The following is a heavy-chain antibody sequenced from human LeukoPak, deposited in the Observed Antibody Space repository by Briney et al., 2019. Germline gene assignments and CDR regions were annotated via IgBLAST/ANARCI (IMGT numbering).Heavy chain of an antibody. J-gene: IGHJ4*02. V-gene: IGHV3-30*18. Sequence: GGSLRLSCAASGFTFSSYGMHWVRQAPGKGLEWVAVISYDGSNKYYADSVKGRFTISRDNSKNTLYLQMNSLRAEDTAVYYCAKDFSRGTAMVNDYWGQGTLVTVSS. CDR3: AKDFSRGTAMVNDY. D-gene: IGHD5-18*01. CDR1: GFTFSSYG. CDR2: ISYDGSNK.